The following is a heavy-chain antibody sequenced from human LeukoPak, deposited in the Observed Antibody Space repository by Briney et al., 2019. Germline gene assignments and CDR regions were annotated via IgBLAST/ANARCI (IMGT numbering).Heavy chain of an antibody. V-gene: IGHV1-2*02. CDR2: INPNSGGT. J-gene: IGHJ4*02. CDR3: ARVDDYGGPIDY. CDR1: GYTFTGYY. D-gene: IGHD4-23*01. Sequence: ASVKVSCKASGYTFTGYYMHWVRQAPGQGLEWMGWINPNSGGTNYAQKFQGRVTMTRDTSISTAYMELSRLRSDDTAAYYCARVDDYGGPIDYWGQGTLVTVSS.